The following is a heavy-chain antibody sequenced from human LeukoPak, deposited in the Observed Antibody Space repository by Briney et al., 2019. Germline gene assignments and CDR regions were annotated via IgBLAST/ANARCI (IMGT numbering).Heavy chain of an antibody. Sequence: GGSLRLSCAASGFTFSSYSMNWVRQAPGRGLEWVSSIGSSSSYIYYTDSVKGRFTISRDNAKNSLYLQMNSLTAEDTAIYYCARSLRVAVAASYWGQGTLVTVSS. CDR3: ARSLRVAVAASY. D-gene: IGHD6-19*01. CDR1: GFTFSSYS. CDR2: IGSSSSYI. J-gene: IGHJ4*02. V-gene: IGHV3-21*01.